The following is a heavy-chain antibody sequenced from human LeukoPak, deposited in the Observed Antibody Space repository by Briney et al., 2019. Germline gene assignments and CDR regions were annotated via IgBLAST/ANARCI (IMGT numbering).Heavy chain of an antibody. CDR3: ARAQSGSYLNDAFDI. J-gene: IGHJ3*02. V-gene: IGHV4-34*01. Sequence: SETLSLTCAVYGGSFSGYYWSWIRQPPGKGLEWIGEINHSGSTNYNPSLKSRVTISVDTSKNQFPLKLSSVTAADTAVYYCARAQSGSYLNDAFDIWGQGTMVTVSS. CDR2: INHSGST. CDR1: GGSFSGYY. D-gene: IGHD1-26*01.